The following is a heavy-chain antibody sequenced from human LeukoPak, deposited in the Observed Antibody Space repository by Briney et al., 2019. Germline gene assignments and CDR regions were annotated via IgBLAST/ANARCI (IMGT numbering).Heavy chain of an antibody. Sequence: PSETLSLTCTVSGGSISSYYWSWIRQPPGKGLEWTGYIYYSGSTNYNPSLKSRVTISVDTSKNQFSLKLSSVTAADTAVYYCARDLLEGWFDPWGQGTLVTVSS. CDR1: GGSISSYY. J-gene: IGHJ5*02. CDR3: ARDLLEGWFDP. CDR2: IYYSGST. V-gene: IGHV4-59*01. D-gene: IGHD2/OR15-2a*01.